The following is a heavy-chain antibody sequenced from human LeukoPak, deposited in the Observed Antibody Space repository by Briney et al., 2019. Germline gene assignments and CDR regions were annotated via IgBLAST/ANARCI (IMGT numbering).Heavy chain of an antibody. CDR1: GFTFNDYT. CDR2: ITGDCNYI. CDR3: ARERNFYYFDY. J-gene: IGHJ4*02. D-gene: IGHD3-3*01. V-gene: IGHV3-21*01. Sequence: GGSLRLSCAASGFTFNDYTMTWVRQALGKGLEWVSSITGDCNYIFYADSVKGRFTISRDNAQNSLFLELNSLRGEDTAVYYCARERNFYYFDYWGQGALVTVSS.